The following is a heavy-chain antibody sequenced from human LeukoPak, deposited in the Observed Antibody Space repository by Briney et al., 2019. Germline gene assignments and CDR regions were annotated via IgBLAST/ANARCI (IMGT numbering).Heavy chain of an antibody. CDR1: GFTFSSYA. V-gene: IGHV3-23*01. J-gene: IGHJ4*02. Sequence: GGSLRLSCAASGFTFSSYAMSWVRQAPGKGLEWVSAISGSGGSTYYADSVKGRFTISRDNSKNTLYLQMNSLRAEDTAVYYCAKVNNYYDSSGPIDYWGQGTLVTVSS. CDR2: ISGSGGST. CDR3: AKVNNYYDSSGPIDY. D-gene: IGHD3-22*01.